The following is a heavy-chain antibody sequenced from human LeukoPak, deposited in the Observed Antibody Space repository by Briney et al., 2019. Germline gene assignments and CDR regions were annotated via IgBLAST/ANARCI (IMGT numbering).Heavy chain of an antibody. CDR2: INPNSGGT. CDR3: ARASGRGSGWFNWFDP. D-gene: IGHD6-19*01. V-gene: IGHV1-2*02. CDR1: GYTFTGYY. Sequence: ASVKVSCKASGYTFTGYYMHWVRQAPGQGLEWMGWINPNSGGTNYAQKFQGRVTMTRDTSISTAYMELSGLRSDDTAVYYCARASGRGSGWFNWFDPWGQGTLVTVSS. J-gene: IGHJ5*02.